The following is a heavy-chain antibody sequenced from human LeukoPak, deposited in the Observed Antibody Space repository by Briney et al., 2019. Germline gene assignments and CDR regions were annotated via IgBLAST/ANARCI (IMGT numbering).Heavy chain of an antibody. Sequence: GGSLRLSCAASGFTFSSYAMSWVRQAPGKGLEWVSAISGSGGSTYYADSVKGRFTISRDNSKNTLYLQMNSLRAEDTAVYYCAKGAWYNWKSRGPSTGSAFDIWGQGTMVTVSS. J-gene: IGHJ3*02. D-gene: IGHD1-1*01. CDR1: GFTFSSYA. CDR2: ISGSGGST. CDR3: AKGAWYNWKSRGPSTGSAFDI. V-gene: IGHV3-23*01.